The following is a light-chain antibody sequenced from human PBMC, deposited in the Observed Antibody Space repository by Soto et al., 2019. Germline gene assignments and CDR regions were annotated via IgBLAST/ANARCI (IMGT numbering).Light chain of an antibody. V-gene: IGKV1-33*01. CDR3: QQTFSIPRT. CDR1: QDISNY. J-gene: IGKJ1*01. CDR2: DAS. Sequence: DIQMTQSPSSLSASVGDRVTITCQASQDISNYLNWYQQKPGKAPKLLIYDASNLETGVPSRFSGSGSGTDFTFTISSLQPEDIATYYCQQTFSIPRTFGPGTKVEI.